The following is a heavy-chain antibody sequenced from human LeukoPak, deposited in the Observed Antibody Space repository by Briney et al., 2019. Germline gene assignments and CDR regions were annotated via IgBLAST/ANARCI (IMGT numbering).Heavy chain of an antibody. CDR3: ARGIVVVPAATRRDYYVDV. CDR1: GYTFTSYD. Sequence: GASVKVSCKASGYTFTSYDINWVRQATGQGLEWMGWMNPNSGNTGYAQKFQGRVTITRSTSISTAYMELSSLRSEDTAVYYCARGIVVVPAATRRDYYVDVWGKGTTVTVSS. J-gene: IGHJ6*03. CDR2: MNPNSGNT. D-gene: IGHD2-2*01. V-gene: IGHV1-8*03.